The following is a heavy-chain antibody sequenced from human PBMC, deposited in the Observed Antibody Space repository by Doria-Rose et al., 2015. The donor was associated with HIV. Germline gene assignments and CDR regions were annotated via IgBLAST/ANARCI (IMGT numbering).Heavy chain of an antibody. CDR1: GVSLSSPGMG. CDR3: ARIKSSRWYHKYYFDF. J-gene: IGHJ4*02. D-gene: IGHD6-13*01. Sequence: QVQLVQSGPVLVKPTETLTLTCTASGVSLSSPGMGVSWIRQPPGKALEWLANIFSDDERSYNPSLKSRLTISRGTCNSQVVLTMTDMDPVDTATYYCARIKSSRWYHKYYFDFWGQGTLVVVSA. CDR2: IFSDDER. V-gene: IGHV2-26*01.